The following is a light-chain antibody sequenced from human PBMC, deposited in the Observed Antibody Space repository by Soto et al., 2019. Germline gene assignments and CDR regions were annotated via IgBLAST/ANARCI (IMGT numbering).Light chain of an antibody. Sequence: DIVMTQSPDSLAVSLGERATINCKSSQSLLYSSNNKNYLAWYQQKPGQPPKLLIYWASTRESGVPDRFSGSGSGTDFTLTINNLQAEDVAVYYCQQYYSTPHTFGGGTKVEIK. CDR1: QSLLYSSNNKNY. CDR2: WAS. CDR3: QQYYSTPHT. J-gene: IGKJ4*01. V-gene: IGKV4-1*01.